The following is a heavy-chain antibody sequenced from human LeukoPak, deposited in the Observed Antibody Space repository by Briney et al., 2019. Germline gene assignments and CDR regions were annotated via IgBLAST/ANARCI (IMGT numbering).Heavy chain of an antibody. Sequence: GGSLRLSCAASGFTFDDYDVHWVRQAPGKGLEWVSLISGDGGSTYYADSVKGRFTISRDNSKNSLYLQMNSLRTEDTALYYCAKAWFGERSGGGFDYWGQGTLVTVSS. CDR3: AKAWFGERSGGGFDY. CDR2: ISGDGGST. CDR1: GFTFDDYD. V-gene: IGHV3-43*02. J-gene: IGHJ4*02. D-gene: IGHD3-10*01.